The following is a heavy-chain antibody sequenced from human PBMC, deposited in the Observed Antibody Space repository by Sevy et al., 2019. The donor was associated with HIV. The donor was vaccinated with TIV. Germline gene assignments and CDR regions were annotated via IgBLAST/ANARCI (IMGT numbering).Heavy chain of an antibody. CDR3: AKELPDTAMARTPGPFDY. Sequence: GGSLRLSCAASGFTFSSYAMSWDRQAPGKGLEWVSAISGSGGSTYYADSVKGRFTISRDNSKNTLYLQMNSLRAEDTAVYYCAKELPDTAMARTPGPFDYWGQGTLVTVSS. CDR2: ISGSGGST. J-gene: IGHJ4*02. V-gene: IGHV3-23*01. D-gene: IGHD5-18*01. CDR1: GFTFSSYA.